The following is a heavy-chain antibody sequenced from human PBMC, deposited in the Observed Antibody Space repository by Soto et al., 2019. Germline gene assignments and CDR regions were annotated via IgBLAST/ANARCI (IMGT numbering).Heavy chain of an antibody. CDR3: ASGHDANKVRY. J-gene: IGHJ4*02. CDR1: SGSVSSGSYY. Sequence: PSETLSLTCTVSSGSVSSGSYYWSWIRQPPGKGLEWIAYIYYNGKTYYNPSLKSRPTISIEPSNNQFSLKLTSVTAADTAIYFCASGHDANKVRYWGQGTLVTVS. CDR2: IYYNGKT. D-gene: IGHD1-1*01. V-gene: IGHV4-31*03.